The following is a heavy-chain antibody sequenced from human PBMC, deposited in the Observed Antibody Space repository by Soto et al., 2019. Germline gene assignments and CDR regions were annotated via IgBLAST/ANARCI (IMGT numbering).Heavy chain of an antibody. D-gene: IGHD6-6*01. Sequence: SQTLSLTCAISGDSVSSNSAAWNWIRQSPSRGLEWLGRTYYRSTWYTDYAVSVKSRLTINPDTSNNQFSLQLNSVTPEDTAVYYCARDIDYSSSSDYGMDVRGQGTTVTVSS. CDR3: ARDIDYSSSSDYGMDV. CDR1: GDSVSSNSAA. V-gene: IGHV6-1*01. J-gene: IGHJ6*02. CDR2: TYYRSTWYT.